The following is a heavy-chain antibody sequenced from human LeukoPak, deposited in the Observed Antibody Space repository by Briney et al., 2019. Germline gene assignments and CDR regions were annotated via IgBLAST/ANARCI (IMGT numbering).Heavy chain of an antibody. CDR2: INPNSGGT. V-gene: IGHV1-2*02. J-gene: IGHJ4*02. Sequence: ASVKVSCKASGYTFTGYYMHWVRQAPGQGLEWMGWINPNSGGTNYAQKFQGRVTMTRDTSISTAYMELSRLRSDDTAVYYCARDPLSNPGPTTVTVPEYYFDYWGQGTLVTVSS. CDR3: ARDPLSNPGPTTVTVPEYYFDY. D-gene: IGHD4-17*01. CDR1: GYTFTGYY.